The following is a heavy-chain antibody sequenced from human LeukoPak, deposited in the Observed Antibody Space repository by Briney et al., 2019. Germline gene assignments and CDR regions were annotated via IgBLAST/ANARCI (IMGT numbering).Heavy chain of an antibody. D-gene: IGHD6-19*01. CDR2: IIPIFGTA. Sequence: GASVKVSCKASGGTFSSYAISWVRQAPGQGLEWMGRIIPIFGTANYARKFQGRVTITTDESTSTAYMELSSLRSEDAAVYYCARDRSEQWLVPGHFDYWGQGTLVTVSS. J-gene: IGHJ4*02. CDR3: ARDRSEQWLVPGHFDY. CDR1: GGTFSSYA. V-gene: IGHV1-69*05.